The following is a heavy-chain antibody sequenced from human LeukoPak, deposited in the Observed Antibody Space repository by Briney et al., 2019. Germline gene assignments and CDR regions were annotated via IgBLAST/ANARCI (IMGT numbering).Heavy chain of an antibody. CDR3: ARDSPYGTAGY. V-gene: IGHV3-21*01. CDR1: GFTFSNYN. D-gene: IGHD2-8*02. J-gene: IGHJ4*02. CDR2: ISSSSSYI. Sequence: GGSLRLSCAASGFTFSNYNMNWVRQAPGKGLEWVSSISSSSSYIYYADSVKGRFTISRDNTKNSLYLQKNSLRAEDTAVYYCARDSPYGTAGYWGQGTLVTVSS.